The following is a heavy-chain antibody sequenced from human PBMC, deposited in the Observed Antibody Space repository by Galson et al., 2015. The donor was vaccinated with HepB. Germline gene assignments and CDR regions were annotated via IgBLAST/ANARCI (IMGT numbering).Heavy chain of an antibody. D-gene: IGHD4-17*01. Sequence: SETLSLTCTVSGGSISSSSYYWGWIRQPPGKGLEWIGSIYYSGSTYYNPSLKSRVTISVDTSKNQFSLKLSSVTAADTAVYYCARLWNGDYVGWYFDLWGRGTLVTVSS. CDR2: IYYSGST. CDR1: GGSISSSSYY. J-gene: IGHJ2*01. V-gene: IGHV4-39*07. CDR3: ARLWNGDYVGWYFDL.